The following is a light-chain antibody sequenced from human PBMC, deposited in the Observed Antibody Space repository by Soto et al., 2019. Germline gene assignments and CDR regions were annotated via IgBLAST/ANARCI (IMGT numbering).Light chain of an antibody. CDR1: QSVRSSY. CDR3: QHYRT. CDR2: GAS. Sequence: EIVLTQSPGTLSLSPGEGATLSCRASQSVRSSYLAWYQQKPGQTPRLLIHGASIRATGIPDRFSGSGSGTDFTLTISRLEPEDFAMYYCQHYRTFGQGTKVDIK. V-gene: IGKV3-20*01. J-gene: IGKJ1*01.